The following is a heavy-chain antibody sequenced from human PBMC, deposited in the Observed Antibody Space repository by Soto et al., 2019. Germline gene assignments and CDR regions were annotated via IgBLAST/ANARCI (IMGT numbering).Heavy chain of an antibody. CDR3: GRGKITGVFDY. CDR1: GGSFSDYY. Sequence: SETLSLTCAVVGGSFSDYYWSWIRQTPGTGLEWIEEIYHSGSTNYNPSIKSRVTISVDTSKNQFSLKLTSVTAADSSVYYCGRGKITGVFDYWGQGTLVTVSS. J-gene: IGHJ4*02. D-gene: IGHD7-27*01. V-gene: IGHV4-34*01. CDR2: IYHSGST.